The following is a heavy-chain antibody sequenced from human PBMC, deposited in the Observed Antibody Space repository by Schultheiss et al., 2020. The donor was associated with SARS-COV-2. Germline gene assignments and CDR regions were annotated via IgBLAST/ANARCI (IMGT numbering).Heavy chain of an antibody. V-gene: IGHV3-74*01. CDR2: INSDGSST. CDR1: GFTFSSYW. J-gene: IGHJ1*01. Sequence: GESLKISCAASGFTFSSYWMHWVRQAPGKGLVWVSRINSDGSSTSYADSVKGRFTISRDNAKNTLYLQMNSLRAEDTAVYYCARGYYYDSSGYYYAYFQHWGQGTLVTVSS. D-gene: IGHD3-22*01. CDR3: ARGYYYDSSGYYYAYFQH.